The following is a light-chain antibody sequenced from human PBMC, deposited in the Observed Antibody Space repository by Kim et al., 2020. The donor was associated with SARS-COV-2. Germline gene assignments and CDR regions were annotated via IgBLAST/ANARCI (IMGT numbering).Light chain of an antibody. CDR2: AAS. Sequence: ASVGDRVTITCRASQGIAKDLGWYQQKPGKAPKLLIYAASSLQSGVPSRFSGSGSGTDFTLTISSLQPEDFATYYCLQDYNYPRTFGQGTKVGIK. CDR1: QGIAKD. J-gene: IGKJ1*01. CDR3: LQDYNYPRT. V-gene: IGKV1-6*02.